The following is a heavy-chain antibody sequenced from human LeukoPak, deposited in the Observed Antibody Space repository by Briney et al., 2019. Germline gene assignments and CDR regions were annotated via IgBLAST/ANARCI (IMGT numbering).Heavy chain of an antibody. J-gene: IGHJ4*02. D-gene: IGHD5-24*01. CDR3: AKSGYNRFDY. V-gene: IGHV3-23*01. CDR2: ISGSGGST. Sequence: GGSLRLFCAASGFTFSNSAMSWVRQAPGKGLEWVSTISGSGGSTYYADSVKGRFTISRDNSKSTLYLQINSLRAEDTAVYYCAKSGYNRFDYWGQGTLVTVSS. CDR1: GFTFSNSA.